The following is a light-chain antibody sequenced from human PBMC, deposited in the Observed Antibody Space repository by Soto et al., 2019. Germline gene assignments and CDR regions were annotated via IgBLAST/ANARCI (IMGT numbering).Light chain of an antibody. CDR3: QQYNRYQYT. CDR1: QSISSW. Sequence: DIQMTQSPSTLSASVGERVTITCRASQSISSWLAWYQQKPGKAPKLLIYDASSLESGVPSRFSGSGSGTEFTRTISSLQPDDFATYYCQQYNRYQYTFGQGTKLEIK. CDR2: DAS. J-gene: IGKJ2*01. V-gene: IGKV1-5*01.